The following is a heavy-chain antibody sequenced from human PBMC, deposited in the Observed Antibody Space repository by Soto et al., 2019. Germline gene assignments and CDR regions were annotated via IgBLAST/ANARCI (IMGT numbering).Heavy chain of an antibody. D-gene: IGHD2-15*01. Sequence: ASVKVSCKASGYTFTSYYMHWVRQAPGQGLEWMGIINPSGGSTSYAQKFQGRVTMTRDTSTSTVYIELSSLRSEDTAVYYCARDGAGFDGYYSTFLDYWGQGTLVTVSS. J-gene: IGHJ4*02. V-gene: IGHV1-46*01. CDR2: INPSGGST. CDR1: GYTFTSYY. CDR3: ARDGAGFDGYYSTFLDY.